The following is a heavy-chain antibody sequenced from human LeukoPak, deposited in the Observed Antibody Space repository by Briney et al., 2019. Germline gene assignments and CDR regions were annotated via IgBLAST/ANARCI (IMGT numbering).Heavy chain of an antibody. CDR2: INIDGSAT. CDR3: ARGNKWSFDS. CDR1: GFTFSSYG. J-gene: IGHJ4*02. Sequence: PGGSLRLSCAASGFTFSSYGMHWVRQAPGKGLVWVSRINIDGSATSYADSVMVRFTISRDSAKNTLYLQMNSLRPEDTAVYYCARGNKWSFDSWGQGALVTVSS. V-gene: IGHV3-74*01. D-gene: IGHD2-15*01.